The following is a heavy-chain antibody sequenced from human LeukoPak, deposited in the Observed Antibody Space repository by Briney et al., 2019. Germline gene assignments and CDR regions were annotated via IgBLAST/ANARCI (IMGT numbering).Heavy chain of an antibody. CDR1: GFTFSSYG. J-gene: IGHJ4*02. D-gene: IGHD6-19*01. CDR2: IWYDGSNK. Sequence: PGGSLRLSCAASGFTFSSYGMHWVRQAPGKGLEWVAVIWYDGSNKYYADSVKGRFTISRDNSKNTLYLQMNSLRAEDTAVYYCARASTIAVAGIRGDWGQGTLVTVSS. V-gene: IGHV3-33*01. CDR3: ARASTIAVAGIRGD.